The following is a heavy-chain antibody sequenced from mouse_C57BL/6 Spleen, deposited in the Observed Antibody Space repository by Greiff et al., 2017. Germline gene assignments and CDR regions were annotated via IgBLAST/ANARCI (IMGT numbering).Heavy chain of an antibody. D-gene: IGHD4-1*01. Sequence: EVKLQESGGGLVKPGGSLKLSCAASGFTFSDYGMHWVRQAPEKGLEWVAYISSGSSTIYYADTVKGRFTISRDNAKNTLFLQMTSLRSEDTAMYYCARSWDDYYAMDYWGQGTSVTVSS. CDR2: ISSGSSTI. V-gene: IGHV5-17*01. CDR3: ARSWDDYYAMDY. J-gene: IGHJ4*01. CDR1: GFTFSDYG.